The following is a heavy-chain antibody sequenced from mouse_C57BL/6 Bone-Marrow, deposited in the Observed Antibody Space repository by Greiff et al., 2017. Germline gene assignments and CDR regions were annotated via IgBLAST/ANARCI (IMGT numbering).Heavy chain of an antibody. CDR3: AVDLLLRPFAY. CDR2: IDPANGNT. Sequence: VQLQQSVAELVRPGASVKLSCTASGFNINNTYMHWVKQRPEQGLEWIGRIDPANGNTKYAPKFQGKATITADTSSNTAYLQLSSLTSEDDAVYYCAVDLLLRPFAYWGQGTLVTVSA. J-gene: IGHJ3*01. D-gene: IGHD1-1*01. CDR1: GFNINNTY. V-gene: IGHV14-3*01.